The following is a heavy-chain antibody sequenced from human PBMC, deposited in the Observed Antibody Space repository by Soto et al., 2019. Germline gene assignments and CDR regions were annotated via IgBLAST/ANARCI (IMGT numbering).Heavy chain of an antibody. J-gene: IGHJ4*02. CDR1: GYSFANYC. D-gene: IGHD6-19*01. CDR3: ARGSSGFYDY. CDR2: FYSGDSDT. Sequence: GECLKISCKGSGYSFANYCIAWVRQMPGKGLEWMGIFYSGDSDTRYSPSFQGQVVISGDKSINTAYLQWTSLKASDTAMYYCARGSSGFYDYWGQGTLVTVSS. V-gene: IGHV5-51*01.